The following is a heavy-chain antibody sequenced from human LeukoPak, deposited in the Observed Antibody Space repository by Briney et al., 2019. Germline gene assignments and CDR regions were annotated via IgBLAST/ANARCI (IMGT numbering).Heavy chain of an antibody. CDR1: GFTFSNAW. V-gene: IGHV3-15*01. J-gene: IGHJ6*03. CDR2: IKSKTDGGTT. Sequence: PGGSLRLSCAASGFTFSNAWMSWVRQAPGKGLEWAGRIKSKTDGGTTDYAAPVKGRFTISRDDSKNTLYLQMNSLKTEDTAVYYCTTVEPPGYYMDVWGKGTTVTVSS. D-gene: IGHD1-1*01. CDR3: TTVEPPGYYMDV.